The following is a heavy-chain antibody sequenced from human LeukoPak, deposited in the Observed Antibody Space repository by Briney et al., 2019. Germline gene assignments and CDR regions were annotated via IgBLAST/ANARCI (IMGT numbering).Heavy chain of an antibody. Sequence: ASVKVSCKASGYTFTSYDINWVRQATGQGLEWMGWMNPNSGNTGYAQKFQGRVTMTRNTSISTAYMELSSLRSDDTAVYYCARGTDDYIVATTSFEYWGQGTLVTVSS. V-gene: IGHV1-8*01. CDR3: ARGTDDYIVATTSFEY. D-gene: IGHD5-12*01. CDR1: GYTFTSYD. CDR2: MNPNSGNT. J-gene: IGHJ4*02.